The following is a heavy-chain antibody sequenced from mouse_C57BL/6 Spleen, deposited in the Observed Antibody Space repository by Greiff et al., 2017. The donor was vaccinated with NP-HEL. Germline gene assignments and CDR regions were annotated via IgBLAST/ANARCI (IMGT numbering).Heavy chain of an antibody. J-gene: IGHJ4*01. CDR2: INPNYGTT. CDR3: ARPLYGSSYDCAMDY. Sequence: VQLQQSGPELVKPGASVKISCKASGYSFTDYNMNWVKQSTGKSLEWIGVINPNYGTTSYNQKFKGKATLTVDQSSSTAYMQLNSLTSEDSAVYYCARPLYGSSYDCAMDYWGQGTSVTVSS. V-gene: IGHV1-39*01. CDR1: GYSFTDYN. D-gene: IGHD1-1*01.